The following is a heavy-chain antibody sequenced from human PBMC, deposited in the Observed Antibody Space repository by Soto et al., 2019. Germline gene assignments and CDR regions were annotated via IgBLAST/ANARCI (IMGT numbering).Heavy chain of an antibody. V-gene: IGHV4-4*07. CDR1: DDSLSTYY. J-gene: IGHJ5*02. CDR2: IYASGST. CDR3: ARSAIPRGGWFRP. Sequence: SETLSLTCNVSDDSLSTYYWSWIRQPAGKGLEWIGRIYASGSTNYNPSLKGRVSMSVDTSKKQFSLKMISVTAADTAMYYCARSAIPRGGWFRPWGQGVLVTV. D-gene: IGHD2-15*01.